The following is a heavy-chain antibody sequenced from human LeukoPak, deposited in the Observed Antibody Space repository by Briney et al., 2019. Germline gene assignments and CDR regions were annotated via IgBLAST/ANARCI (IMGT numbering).Heavy chain of an antibody. D-gene: IGHD3-10*01. CDR3: ARHRAKRLNDAFEI. V-gene: IGHV4-39*01. CDR1: GGSISGSYYY. J-gene: IGHJ3*02. Sequence: SETLSLTCTVSGGSISGSYYYWGWIRHPPGKGLEWIGTIYHSGRSTFYNPSLKSRVAMSVDTSKNHFSLNLTSVTAADTAIYYCARHRAKRLNDAFEIWGQGTVVSVSS. CDR2: IYHSGRST.